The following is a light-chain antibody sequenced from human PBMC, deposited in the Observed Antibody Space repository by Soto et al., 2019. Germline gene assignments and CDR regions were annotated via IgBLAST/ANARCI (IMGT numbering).Light chain of an antibody. CDR3: QQYHNWPPIT. CDR2: GAS. V-gene: IGKV3-15*01. CDR1: QSVDIN. Sequence: EIVLTQSPATLSVSPGDRVTLSCRASQSVDINLAWYQQKAGQAPRLLIHGASTRATGIPARFSGSGSGTEFTLTISNLQSEDFAVYFCQQYHNWPPITFGQGTRLEI. J-gene: IGKJ5*01.